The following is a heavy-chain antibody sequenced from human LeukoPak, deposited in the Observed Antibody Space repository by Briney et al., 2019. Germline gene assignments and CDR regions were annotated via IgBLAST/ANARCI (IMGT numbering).Heavy chain of an antibody. D-gene: IGHD3-22*01. CDR1: GFTFSNYA. V-gene: IGHV3-23*01. CDR2: ISGSGGST. CDR3: ARGGLYYYDSSGPTLFDY. Sequence: RGSLRLSCAASGFTFSNYAMNWVRQAPGKGLEWVSGISGSGGSTYYADSVKGRFTISRDNAKNSLYLQMNSLRAEDTAVYYCARGGLYYYDSSGPTLFDYWGQGTLVTVSS. J-gene: IGHJ4*02.